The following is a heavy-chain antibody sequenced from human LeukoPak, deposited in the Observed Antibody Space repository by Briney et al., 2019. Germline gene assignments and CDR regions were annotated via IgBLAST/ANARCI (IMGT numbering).Heavy chain of an antibody. D-gene: IGHD2-15*01. CDR3: ARVSGLCSGSSCYFLSDDY. CDR2: ISSSSSYI. CDR1: GFTFSSYS. V-gene: IGHV3-21*01. J-gene: IGHJ4*02. Sequence: GGSLRLSCAASGFTFSSYSMNWVRQAPGKGLEWVSSISSSSSYIYYADSVKGRFTISRDNAKNSLYLQMNSLRAEDTAVYYCARVSGLCSGSSCYFLSDDYWGQGTLVTVSS.